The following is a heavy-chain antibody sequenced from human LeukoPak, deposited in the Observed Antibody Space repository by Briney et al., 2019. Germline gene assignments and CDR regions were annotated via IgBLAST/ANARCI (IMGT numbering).Heavy chain of an antibody. CDR3: ARRESTYQNYYYFYYMDV. CDR1: GFTFSSYW. J-gene: IGHJ6*03. CDR2: INSDGSST. V-gene: IGHV3-74*01. Sequence: GGSLRLSCAASGFTFSSYWMHWVRQAPGKGLVWVSRINSDGSSTTYADSVKGRFTISRDNAKNSLYLQMNSLRAEDTALYYCARRESTYQNYYYFYYMDVWGKGTTVTVSS.